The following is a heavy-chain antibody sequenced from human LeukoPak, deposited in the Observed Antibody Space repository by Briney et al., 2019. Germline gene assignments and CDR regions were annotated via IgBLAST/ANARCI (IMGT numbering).Heavy chain of an antibody. Sequence: GGSLRLSCAASGFTFSSYAMHWVRQAPGKGLEWVAVISYDGSNKYYADSAKGRFTISRDNSKNTLYLQMNSLRAEDTAVYYCARDRDGHYFDYWGQGTLVTVSS. CDR2: ISYDGSNK. D-gene: IGHD2-21*02. J-gene: IGHJ4*02. CDR1: GFTFSSYA. V-gene: IGHV3-30*04. CDR3: ARDRDGHYFDY.